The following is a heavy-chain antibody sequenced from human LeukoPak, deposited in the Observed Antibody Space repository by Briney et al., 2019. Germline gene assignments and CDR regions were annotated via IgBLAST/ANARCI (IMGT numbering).Heavy chain of an antibody. J-gene: IGHJ4*02. D-gene: IGHD2-2*01. CDR3: ARLGYCSSTRCQ. CDR1: GYTFTSYP. V-gene: IGHV1-46*01. Sequence: ASVKVSCKASGYTFTSYPIHWVRQAPGQGLEWMGIINPSGGSTNYAQKFQGRVTTTRDTSTSTVYMELSGLRPEDTAVYYCARLGYCSSTRCQWGQGTPVTVSS. CDR2: INPSGGST.